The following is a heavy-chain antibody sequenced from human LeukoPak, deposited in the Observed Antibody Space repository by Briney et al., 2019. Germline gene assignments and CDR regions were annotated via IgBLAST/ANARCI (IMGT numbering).Heavy chain of an antibody. CDR3: ASPGDGCSSHTCSVYY. D-gene: IGHD2-2*01. CDR1: GGSISSRSYY. CDR2: IHYSGNT. Sequence: KPSETLSLTCTVSGGSISSRSYYWGWIRQPPGKGLEWIGIIHYSGNTYYNPSLKSRVTISVDTSKNQFSLRLSSVTAADTAMYYCASPGDGCSSHTCSVYYWGQGTLVTVSS. J-gene: IGHJ4*02. V-gene: IGHV4-39*01.